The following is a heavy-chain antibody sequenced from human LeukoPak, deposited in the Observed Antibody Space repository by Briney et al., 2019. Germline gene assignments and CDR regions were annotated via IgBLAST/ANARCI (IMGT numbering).Heavy chain of an antibody. V-gene: IGHV3-21*01. CDR3: ARDRGYCSSTSCYVRSGIDY. D-gene: IGHD2-2*03. CDR1: GFTFSSYS. J-gene: IGHJ4*02. CDR2: ISSSSSYI. Sequence: PGGSLRLSCAASGFTFSSYSMNWVRQAPGKGLEWVSSISSSSSYIYYADPVKGRFTISRDNAKNSLYLQMNSLRAEDTAVYYCARDRGYCSSTSCYVRSGIDYWGQGTLVTVSS.